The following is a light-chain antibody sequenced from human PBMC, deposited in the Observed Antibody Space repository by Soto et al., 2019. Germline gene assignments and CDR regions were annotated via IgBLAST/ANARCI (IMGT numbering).Light chain of an antibody. CDR3: QQYFEWPPMT. CDR1: ETVATN. J-gene: IGKJ1*01. CDR2: GAS. Sequence: VMTQSPATLSVSPGERATLSCWASETVATNLAWYQQKPGQAPRLLISGASTRAAGISDRFSGSGSGTEFTLTISSLQSEDFAVYYCQQYFEWPPMTFGQGTKVEI. V-gene: IGKV3-15*01.